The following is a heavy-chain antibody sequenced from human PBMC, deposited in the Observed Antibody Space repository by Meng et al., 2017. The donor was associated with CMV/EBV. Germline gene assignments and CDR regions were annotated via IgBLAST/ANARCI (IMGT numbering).Heavy chain of an antibody. CDR3: VRDLRGSSRPIYYGMDV. V-gene: IGHV1-2*02. J-gene: IGHJ6*02. D-gene: IGHD2-2*01. CDR2: INPNSGGT. Sequence: ASVKVSCKASGYTFTGYYMHWVRQAPGQGLEWMGWINPNSGGTNYAQKFQGRVTMTRDTSISTAYMELSRLRSDDTAVYYCVRDLRGSSRPIYYGMDVWGQGTTVTVSS. CDR1: GYTFTGYY.